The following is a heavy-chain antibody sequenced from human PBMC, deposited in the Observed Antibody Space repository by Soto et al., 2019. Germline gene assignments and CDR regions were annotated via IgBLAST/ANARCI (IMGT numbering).Heavy chain of an antibody. Sequence: ASVKFSCKASGYSFSDYFMHWVRQAPGQGLEWMGIINPSGDSRNYAQKFQCRVTITRDTSTSTVYMELSSLRSEDTTVYYCAKGNSGYRYGNFAFWGQGTVVTVSS. CDR3: AKGNSGYRYGNFAF. V-gene: IGHV1-46*01. D-gene: IGHD5-18*01. CDR2: INPSGDSR. CDR1: GYSFSDYF. J-gene: IGHJ4*02.